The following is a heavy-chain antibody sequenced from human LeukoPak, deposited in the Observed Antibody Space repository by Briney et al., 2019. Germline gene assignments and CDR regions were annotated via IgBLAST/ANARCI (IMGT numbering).Heavy chain of an antibody. D-gene: IGHD2-2*02. CDR3: ARSAYTLYGMDV. Sequence: SETLSLTCTVSGGSISSYYWSWIRQPPGKGLEWIGYIYYSGSTNYNPSLKSRVAISVDTSKNQFSLKLSSVTAADTAVYYCARSAYTLYGMDVWGQGTTVTVSS. J-gene: IGHJ6*02. V-gene: IGHV4-59*01. CDR2: IYYSGST. CDR1: GGSISSYY.